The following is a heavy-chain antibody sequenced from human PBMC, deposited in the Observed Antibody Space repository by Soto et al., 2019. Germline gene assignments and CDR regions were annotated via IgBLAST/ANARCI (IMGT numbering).Heavy chain of an antibody. D-gene: IGHD1-7*01. V-gene: IGHV3-33*01. CDR2: IWYDGSNK. CDR1: GFIFSTYG. J-gene: IGHJ4*02. CDR3: TREGLEVLFFDY. Sequence: QVQLVESGGGVVQPGRSLRLSCAASGFIFSTYGMHWVRQAPGKGLEWVAVIWYDGSNKYYVDSVKGRFTISRDNSKNTLYLQMNSLRDEDTAVYYCTREGLEVLFFDYWGQGTLVTVSS.